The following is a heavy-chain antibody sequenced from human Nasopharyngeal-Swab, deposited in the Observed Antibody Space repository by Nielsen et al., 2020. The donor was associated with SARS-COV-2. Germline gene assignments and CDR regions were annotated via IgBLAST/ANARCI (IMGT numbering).Heavy chain of an antibody. CDR1: GFTFSNDW. J-gene: IGHJ6*03. Sequence: GESLKISCAASGFTFSNDWMSWVRQAPGKGLEWVGRIKSKTDGGTTDYAAPVKGRFTISRDDSKNTLYLQMNSLKTEDTAVYYCTTLSSYDFWSGYYLGYYYYMDVWGKGTTVTVSS. CDR3: TTLSSYDFWSGYYLGYYYYMDV. V-gene: IGHV3-15*01. D-gene: IGHD3-3*01. CDR2: IKSKTDGGTT.